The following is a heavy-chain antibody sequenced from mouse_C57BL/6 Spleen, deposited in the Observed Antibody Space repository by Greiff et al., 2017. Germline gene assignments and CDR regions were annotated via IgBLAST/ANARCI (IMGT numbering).Heavy chain of an antibody. D-gene: IGHD1-1*01. CDR1: GFTFSDYY. CDR3: ARDRDCPYYYGSSYWYFDV. Sequence: EVQVVESEGGLVQPGSSMKLSCTASGFTFSDYYMAWVRQVPEKGLEWVANINYDGSSTYYLDSLKSRFIISRDNAKNILYLQMSSLKSEDTATYYCARDRDCPYYYGSSYWYFDVWGTGTTVTVSS. J-gene: IGHJ1*03. CDR2: INYDGSST. V-gene: IGHV5-16*01.